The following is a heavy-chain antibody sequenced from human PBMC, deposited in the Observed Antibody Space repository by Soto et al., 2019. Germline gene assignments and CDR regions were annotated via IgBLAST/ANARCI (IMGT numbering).Heavy chain of an antibody. Sequence: ASVKVSSKASGGTFSNSAIYWVRHAPGQGLVWMGGFNPIFGAPYYAQTFQGRVTITADESTGTVYMDLSSLRSEDTAVYYCGVGNSTTYNWFDPWGQGTLVTVSS. CDR1: GGTFSNSA. CDR3: GVGNSTTYNWFDP. CDR2: FNPIFGAP. D-gene: IGHD1-7*01. V-gene: IGHV1-69*13. J-gene: IGHJ5*02.